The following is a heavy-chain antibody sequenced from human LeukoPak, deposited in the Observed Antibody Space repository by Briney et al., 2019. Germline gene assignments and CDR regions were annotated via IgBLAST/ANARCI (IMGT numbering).Heavy chain of an antibody. CDR1: GYSFTDYY. Sequence: ASVKVSCKTSGYSFTDYYMHWVRQAPGQGLEWMGWSNPNSGGTSSAQKFQGRVTMTRDTSITTVYMEVRWLTSDDTAVYYCARADRLHGGPYLIGPWGQGTLVTVSS. V-gene: IGHV1-2*02. CDR2: SNPNSGGT. D-gene: IGHD2-21*01. CDR3: ARADRLHGGPYLIGP. J-gene: IGHJ5*02.